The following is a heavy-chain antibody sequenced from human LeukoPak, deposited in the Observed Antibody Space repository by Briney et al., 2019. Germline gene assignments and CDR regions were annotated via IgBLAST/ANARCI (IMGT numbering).Heavy chain of an antibody. V-gene: IGHV3-30*03. CDR1: GFTFSSYG. J-gene: IGHJ4*02. Sequence: PGRSLRLSCAASGFTFSSYGMHWVRQAPGKGLEWVAVISYDGSNKYYADSVKGRFTISRDNSKNTLYLQMNSLRAEDTAVYYCAVKGHFDYWGQGTLVTVSS. CDR3: AVKGHFDY. CDR2: ISYDGSNK.